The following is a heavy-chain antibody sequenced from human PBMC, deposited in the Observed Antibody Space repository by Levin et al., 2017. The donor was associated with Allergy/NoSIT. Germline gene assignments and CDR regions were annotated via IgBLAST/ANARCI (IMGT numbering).Heavy chain of an antibody. Sequence: SVKVSCKASGGTFSSYAISWVRQAPGQGLEWMGGIIPIFGTANYAQKFQGRVTITADESTSTAYMELSSLRSEDTAVYYCARDLRFLEWLFASHGYYYYYGMDVWGQGTTVTVSS. V-gene: IGHV1-69*13. CDR2: IIPIFGTA. J-gene: IGHJ6*02. CDR1: GGTFSSYA. D-gene: IGHD3-3*01. CDR3: ARDLRFLEWLFASHGYYYYYGMDV.